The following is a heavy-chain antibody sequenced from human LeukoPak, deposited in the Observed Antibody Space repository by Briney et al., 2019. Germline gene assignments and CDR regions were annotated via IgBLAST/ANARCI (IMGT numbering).Heavy chain of an antibody. V-gene: IGHV3-48*04. D-gene: IGHD3-10*01. CDR1: GFTVVTNY. CDR3: AKLAKYFYGAETFYFFEH. Sequence: GGSLRLSCAASGFTVVTNYINWVRQPPGKWLEWVSGISGGGGSTYYADSVKGRFTISRDNGKNSLYLQMNSLRVEDTAVYYCAKLAKYFYGAETFYFFEHWGQGTPVTASS. J-gene: IGHJ4*02. CDR2: ISGGGGST.